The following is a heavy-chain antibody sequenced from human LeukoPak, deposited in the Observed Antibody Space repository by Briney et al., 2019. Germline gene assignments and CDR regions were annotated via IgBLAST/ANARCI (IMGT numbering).Heavy chain of an antibody. CDR3: AKEWGLVLTSSFDY. CDR1: GFTFSSYA. D-gene: IGHD1-26*01. CDR2: ISGSGGST. Sequence: GGSLRLSCAASGFTFSSYAMSWVRQAPGKGLEWVSGISGSGGSTYYADSVKGRFTISRDNSKNTLYLQMNSLRAEDAAVYYCAKEWGLVLTSSFDYWGQGTLVTVSS. J-gene: IGHJ4*02. V-gene: IGHV3-23*01.